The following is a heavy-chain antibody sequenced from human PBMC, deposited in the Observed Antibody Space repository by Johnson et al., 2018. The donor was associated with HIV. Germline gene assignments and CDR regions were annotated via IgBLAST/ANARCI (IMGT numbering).Heavy chain of an antibody. CDR3: ARVLESKVAAGSWAFDI. Sequence: QVQLVESGGGVVQPGRSLRLSCAASGFTFSTYDMHWVRQAPGKGLEWVAVISYYGANKYYADSVKGRFTISRDNSKNTLYLQMNSLTTEDTAVYYCARVLESKVAAGSWAFDIWGQGTMVTVSS. CDR1: GFTFSTYD. CDR2: ISYYGANK. J-gene: IGHJ3*02. V-gene: IGHV3-30-3*01. D-gene: IGHD6-13*01.